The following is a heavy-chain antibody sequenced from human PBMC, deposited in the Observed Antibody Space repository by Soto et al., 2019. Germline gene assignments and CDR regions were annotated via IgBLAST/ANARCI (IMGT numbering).Heavy chain of an antibody. V-gene: IGHV4-4*07. J-gene: IGHJ6*02. CDR2: IYTSGST. CDR1: GGSISSYY. D-gene: IGHD6-13*01. CDR3: ARDYRIAAAATGNYYYYYGMDV. Sequence: PSETLSRTCTVAGGSISSYYWSWIRQPAGKGLEWIGRIYTSGSTNYNPSLRSRVTMSVDTSKNQFSLKLSSVTAADTAVYYCARDYRIAAAATGNYYYYYGMDVWGQGTTVTVSS.